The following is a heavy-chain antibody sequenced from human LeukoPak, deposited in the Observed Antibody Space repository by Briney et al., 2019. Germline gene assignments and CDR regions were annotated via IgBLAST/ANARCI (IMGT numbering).Heavy chain of an antibody. Sequence: PGGSLRLSCEASGFTFSTYGMHWVRQAPGKGLEWVAFIRYDARNKYYRESVKGRFTISRDNSKNTLYLQMNSLTMEDTAVYYCAKFSSLWSTAYSLADSWGQGALVSVSS. D-gene: IGHD2-21*01. CDR2: IRYDARNK. J-gene: IGHJ4*02. V-gene: IGHV3-30*02. CDR3: AKFSSLWSTAYSLADS. CDR1: GFTFSTYG.